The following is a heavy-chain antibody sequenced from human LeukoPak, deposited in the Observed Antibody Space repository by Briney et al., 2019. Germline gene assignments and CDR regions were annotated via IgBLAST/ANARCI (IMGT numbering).Heavy chain of an antibody. CDR2: INHSGST. Sequence: PSETLSLTCAVYGGSFSGYYWSWIRQPPGKGLEWIGEINHSGSTNYNPSLKSRVTISVDTSKNQFSLKLSSVTAADTAVYYCARRITIFDYYYYYGMDVWGQGTTVTVSS. V-gene: IGHV4-34*01. D-gene: IGHD3-3*01. CDR3: ARRITIFDYYYYYGMDV. J-gene: IGHJ6*02. CDR1: GGSFSGYY.